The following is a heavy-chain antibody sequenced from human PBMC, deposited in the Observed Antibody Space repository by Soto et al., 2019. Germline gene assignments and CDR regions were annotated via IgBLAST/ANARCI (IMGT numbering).Heavy chain of an antibody. CDR3: ANHIAVAGTVDY. CDR1: GFTFSSYA. CDR2: ISGSGGST. Sequence: GGSLRLSCAASGFTFSSYAMSWVRQAPGKGLEWVSAISGSGGSTYYADSVKGRFTISRDNSKNTLYLQMNSLRAEDTAVYYCANHIAVAGTVDYWGQGTLVTVSS. V-gene: IGHV3-23*01. J-gene: IGHJ4*02. D-gene: IGHD6-19*01.